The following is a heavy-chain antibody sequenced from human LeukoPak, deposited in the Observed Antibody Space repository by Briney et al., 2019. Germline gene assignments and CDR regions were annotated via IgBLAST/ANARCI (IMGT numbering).Heavy chain of an antibody. Sequence: ASVKVSCKASGYTFTSYDINWVRQATGQGLEWMGWMNPNSGTTGYAQKFQGRVTMTRNTSISTAYMELSSLRSEDTAVYYCARGTKVVAALSYWGQGTLVTVSS. CDR1: GYTFTSYD. CDR2: MNPNSGTT. V-gene: IGHV1-8*01. J-gene: IGHJ4*02. CDR3: ARGTKVVAALSY. D-gene: IGHD2-15*01.